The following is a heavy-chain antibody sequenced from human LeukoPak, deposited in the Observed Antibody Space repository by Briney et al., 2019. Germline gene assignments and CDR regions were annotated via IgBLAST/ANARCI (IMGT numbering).Heavy chain of an antibody. D-gene: IGHD3-22*01. CDR2: IYYSGST. CDR1: GGSISSYY. V-gene: IGHV4-59*08. CDR3: ARGSMIPGEDYFDY. Sequence: SETLSLTCTVSGGSISSYYWSWIRQPPRKGLEWIGYIYYSGSTNYNPSLKSRVTISVDTSKNQFSLKLSSVTAADTAVYYCARGSMIPGEDYFDYWGQGTLVTVSS. J-gene: IGHJ4*02.